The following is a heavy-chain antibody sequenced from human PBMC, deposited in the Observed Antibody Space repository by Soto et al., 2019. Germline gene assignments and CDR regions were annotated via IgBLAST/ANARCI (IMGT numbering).Heavy chain of an antibody. V-gene: IGHV3-23*01. CDR2: ISGSGGST. D-gene: IGHD6-19*01. Sequence: LRLSCAASGFTFSSYAMSWVRQAPGKGLEWVSAISGSGGSTYYADSVKGRFTISRDNSKNTLYLQMNSLRAEDTAVYYCAKDRKGAGTYYYYGMDVWGQGTTVTVSS. CDR1: GFTFSSYA. CDR3: AKDRKGAGTYYYYGMDV. J-gene: IGHJ6*02.